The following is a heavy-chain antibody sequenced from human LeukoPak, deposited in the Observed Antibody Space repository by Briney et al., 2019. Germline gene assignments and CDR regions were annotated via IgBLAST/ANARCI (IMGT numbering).Heavy chain of an antibody. Sequence: PPQTLSLTCTVSGGSISSGDYYWSWIRQPPGKGLEWIGYIYYSGSTYYNPSLKSRVTISVDTSKNQFSLKLSSVTAADTAVYYCASTVVPAAMLNFDYWGQGTLVTVSS. CDR3: ASTVVPAAMLNFDY. D-gene: IGHD2-2*01. CDR1: GGSISSGDYY. J-gene: IGHJ4*02. V-gene: IGHV4-30-4*01. CDR2: IYYSGST.